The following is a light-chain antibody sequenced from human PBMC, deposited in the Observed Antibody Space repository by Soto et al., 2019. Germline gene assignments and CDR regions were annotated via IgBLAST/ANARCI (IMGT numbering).Light chain of an antibody. CDR3: QQYFASPWT. V-gene: IGKV3-20*01. Sequence: EIVLTQSPGTLSSSPGERATLSCRASQSIDSRYLAWYQHKPGQAPRLLIYATSSRATGIPDRFGGSGSGTDFTLTINRLEPEDFAVYYCQQYFASPWTFGQGTKVDIK. J-gene: IGKJ1*01. CDR2: ATS. CDR1: QSIDSRY.